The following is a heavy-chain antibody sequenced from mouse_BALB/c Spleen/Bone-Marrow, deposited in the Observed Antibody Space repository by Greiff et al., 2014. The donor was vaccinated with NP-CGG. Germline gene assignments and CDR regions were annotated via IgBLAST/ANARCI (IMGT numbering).Heavy chain of an antibody. Sequence: EVQLQQSGGGLVQPGGSLKLSCTVSGFDFSRYWMSWVRQAPGKGLQWIGEINPESSTINYTPSLKDKLIISRDNAKNTLYLQMSKVRSEDTALYYCTRLTYYGLTDYWGQGTTLTVSS. CDR1: GFDFSRYW. D-gene: IGHD1-2*01. J-gene: IGHJ2*01. V-gene: IGHV4-1*02. CDR2: INPESSTI. CDR3: TRLTYYGLTDY.